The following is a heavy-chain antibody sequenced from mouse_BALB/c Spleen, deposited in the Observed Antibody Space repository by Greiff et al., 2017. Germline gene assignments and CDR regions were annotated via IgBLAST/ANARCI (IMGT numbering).Heavy chain of an antibody. CDR3: AREVRAMDY. CDR1: GYSITSDYA. Sequence: EVQLQESGPGLVKPSQSLSLTCTVTGYSITSDYAWNWIRQFPGNKLEWMGYISYSGSTSYNPSLKSRISITRDTSKNQFFLQLNSVTAEDTATYYCAREVRAMDYWGQGTSVTVSS. D-gene: IGHD2-14*01. J-gene: IGHJ4*01. V-gene: IGHV3-2*02. CDR2: ISYSGST.